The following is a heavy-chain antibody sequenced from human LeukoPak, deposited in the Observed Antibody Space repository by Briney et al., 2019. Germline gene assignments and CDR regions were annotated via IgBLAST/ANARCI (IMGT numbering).Heavy chain of an antibody. CDR1: GFTFSSYA. V-gene: IGHV3-23*01. CDR2: IIDSGEST. Sequence: GGSLRLSCAASGFTFSSYAMSWVRQAPGKGLEWVSGIIDSGESTYYANFAKGRFTISRDNSNNTLYLQMNSLRAEDTAVYYCAKLGGQELHNYYVAVCGKGSAVAVSS. CDR3: AKLGGQELHNYYVAV. J-gene: IGHJ6*03. D-gene: IGHD3-16*01.